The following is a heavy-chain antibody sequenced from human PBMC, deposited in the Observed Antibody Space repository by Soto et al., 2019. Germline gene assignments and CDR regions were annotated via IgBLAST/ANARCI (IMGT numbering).Heavy chain of an antibody. D-gene: IGHD1-26*01. CDR2: ISSSSSYI. J-gene: IGHJ3*02. CDR3: ARDLAQVGTFYRWKGAHSGDFDI. V-gene: IGHV3-21*01. CDR1: GFTFSSYS. Sequence: PGGSLRLSCAASGFTFSSYSMNWVRQAPGKGLEWVSSISSSSSYIYYADSVKGRFTISRDNAKNSLYLQMNSLRAEDTAVYYCARDLAQVGTFYRWKGAHSGDFDIWGQGTMVTVSS.